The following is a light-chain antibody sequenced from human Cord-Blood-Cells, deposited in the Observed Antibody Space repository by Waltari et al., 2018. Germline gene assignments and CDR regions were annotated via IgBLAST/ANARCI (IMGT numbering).Light chain of an antibody. V-gene: IGKV3-20*01. CDR2: GAS. Sequence: EIVLTQSPGTLSLSPGERATFSCRATQSVSSSYLAGYQQKPGQAPRLLIYGASIRATGIPDRFSGSGSGTDFTLTISRLEPEDFAVYYCQQYSSSPPFTFGPGTKVDIK. J-gene: IGKJ3*01. CDR3: QQYSSSPPFT. CDR1: QSVSSSY.